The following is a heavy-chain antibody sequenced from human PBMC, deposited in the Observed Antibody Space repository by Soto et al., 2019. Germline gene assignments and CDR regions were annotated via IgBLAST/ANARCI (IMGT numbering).Heavy chain of an antibody. V-gene: IGHV3-23*01. CDR1: GFTFSTYS. D-gene: IGHD3-3*01. J-gene: IGHJ3*02. CDR3: AKCLPPYCNYDGHHI. Sequence: PGGSLRLTSAASGFTFSTYSMTWVRQAPGKGLEWVAHITGTVGTTYYADSVKGRFTISRDTSRNTLYLQMNSLRAEDTALYYCAKCLPPYCNYDGHHIWGQVTRVTVPS. CDR2: ITGTVGTT.